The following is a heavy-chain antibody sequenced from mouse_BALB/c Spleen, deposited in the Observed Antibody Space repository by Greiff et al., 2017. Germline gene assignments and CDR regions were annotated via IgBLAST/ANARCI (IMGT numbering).Heavy chain of an antibody. CDR3: ARGDTTDAMDY. CDR1: GYSITSGYY. V-gene: IGHV3-6*02. D-gene: IGHD1-1*01. Sequence: EVQVVESGPGLVKPSQSLSLTCSVTGYSITSGYYWNWIRQFPGNKLEWMGYISYDGSNNYNPSLKNRISITRDTSKNQFFLKLNSVTTEDTATYYCARGDTTDAMDYWGQGTSVTVSS. J-gene: IGHJ4*01. CDR2: ISYDGSN.